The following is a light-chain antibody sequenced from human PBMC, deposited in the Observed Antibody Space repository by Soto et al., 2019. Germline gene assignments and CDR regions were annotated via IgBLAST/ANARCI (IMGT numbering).Light chain of an antibody. J-gene: IGKJ1*01. Sequence: DIPMTQSPSSLSASVGDRVTITCRASQSISSYLNWYQQKPEKAPKLLIYAASSLQSGVPSRFSGSGSGTDFTLTISSLQPEDFATYYCQQSYSTPWTFGQGTKVEIK. V-gene: IGKV1-39*01. CDR3: QQSYSTPWT. CDR1: QSISSY. CDR2: AAS.